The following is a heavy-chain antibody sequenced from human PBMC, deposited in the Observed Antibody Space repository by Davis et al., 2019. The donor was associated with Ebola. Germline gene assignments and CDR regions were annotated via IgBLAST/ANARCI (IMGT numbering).Heavy chain of an antibody. Sequence: HTGGSLRLSCAASGFTFSSYWMHWVRQAPGKGLVWVSRINSDGSSTSYADSVKGRFTISRDNAKNSLYLQMNSLRDEDTAVYYCARRAAVSGGSWYFGWFDPWGQGTLVTVSS. V-gene: IGHV3-74*01. CDR3: ARRAAVSGGSWYFGWFDP. J-gene: IGHJ5*02. CDR1: GFTFSSYW. D-gene: IGHD6-13*01. CDR2: INSDGSST.